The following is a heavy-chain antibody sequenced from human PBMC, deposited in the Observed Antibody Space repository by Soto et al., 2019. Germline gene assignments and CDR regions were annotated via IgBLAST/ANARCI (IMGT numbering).Heavy chain of an antibody. V-gene: IGHV1-69*13. CDR1: RGTFRTFA. CDR2: IIPVFGTP. Sequence: WASVKVSCKASRGTFRTFAISWVRQAPGQGPEWMGGIIPVFGTPNYAQKFQGRVTITADESTSTAYMEPSSLRSEDTAVYYCARGGSTMVRGPLVYGLDVWGQGTTVTV. D-gene: IGHD3-10*01. CDR3: ARGGSTMVRGPLVYGLDV. J-gene: IGHJ6*02.